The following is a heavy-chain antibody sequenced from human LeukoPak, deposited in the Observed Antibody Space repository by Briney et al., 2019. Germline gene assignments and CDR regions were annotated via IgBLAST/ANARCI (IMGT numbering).Heavy chain of an antibody. Sequence: PSGTLSLTCAVSGGSISSSNWWSWVRQPPGKGLEWIGEIYHSGSTNYNPSLKSRVTISVDKSKNQFSLKLSSVTAGDTAVYYCARAREIIAAVPDNAFDIWGQGTMVTVSS. J-gene: IGHJ3*02. CDR2: IYHSGST. CDR1: GGSISSSNW. V-gene: IGHV4-4*02. D-gene: IGHD6-13*01. CDR3: ARAREIIAAVPDNAFDI.